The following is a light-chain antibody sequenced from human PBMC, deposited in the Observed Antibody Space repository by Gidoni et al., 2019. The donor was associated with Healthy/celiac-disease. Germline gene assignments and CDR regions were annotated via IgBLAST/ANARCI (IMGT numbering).Light chain of an antibody. CDR1: QSLLHSNGYNY. V-gene: IGKV2-28*01. Sequence: VMTQSPLSLPVTPGEPASISCRSSQSLLHSNGYNYLDWYLQKPGQSPQLLIYLGSNRASGVPDRFSGSGSGTDFTLKISRVEAEDVGVYYCMQALQTPLTFGQGTKVEIK. J-gene: IGKJ1*01. CDR3: MQALQTPLT. CDR2: LGS.